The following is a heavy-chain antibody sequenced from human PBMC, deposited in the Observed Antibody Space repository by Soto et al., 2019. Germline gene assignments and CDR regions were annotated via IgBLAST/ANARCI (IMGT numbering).Heavy chain of an antibody. Sequence: GGSLRLSCAASGFTFSSYAMSWVRQAPGKGLEWVSAIGGSGGTTYYADSVKGRFTISRDNSKNTLYLQMNSLRVEDTAVYYCAKGGEMVRGVIIPFDPWGQGTLVTVSS. CDR1: GFTFSSYA. CDR2: IGGSGGTT. V-gene: IGHV3-23*01. D-gene: IGHD3-10*01. CDR3: AKGGEMVRGVIIPFDP. J-gene: IGHJ5*02.